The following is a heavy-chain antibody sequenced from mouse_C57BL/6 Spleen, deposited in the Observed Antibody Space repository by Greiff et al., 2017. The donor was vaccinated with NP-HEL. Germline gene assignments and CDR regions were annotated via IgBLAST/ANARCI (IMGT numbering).Heavy chain of an antibody. CDR2: ISYDGSN. J-gene: IGHJ4*01. CDR3: AKKDY. V-gene: IGHV3-6*01. CDR1: GYSITSGYY. Sequence: VQLKESGPGLAKPSQSLSLTCSVTGYSITSGYYWNWIRQFPGNKLEWMGYISYDGSNNYNPSLKNRISITRDTSKNQFFLKLNSVTTEDTATYYCAKKDYWGQGTSVTVSS.